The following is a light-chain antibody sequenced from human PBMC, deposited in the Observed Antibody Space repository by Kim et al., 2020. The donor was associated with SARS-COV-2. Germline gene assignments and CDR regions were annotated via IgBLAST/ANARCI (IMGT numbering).Light chain of an antibody. CDR3: ATWDDSLSGV. J-gene: IGLJ1*01. Sequence: PRQRCNILCSVSSSNIESNYVYGYQPHPGTAPKLLIYSNNHRPSGVPDRFSGSKSGTSASLSISGLRSEDEADYYCATWDDSLSGVFGTGTKVTVL. CDR1: SSNIESNY. V-gene: IGLV1-47*02. CDR2: SNN.